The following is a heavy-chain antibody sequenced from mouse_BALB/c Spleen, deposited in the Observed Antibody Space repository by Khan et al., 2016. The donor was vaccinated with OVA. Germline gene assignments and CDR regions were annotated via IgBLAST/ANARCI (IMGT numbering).Heavy chain of an antibody. CDR2: ISYSGST. Sequence: EVQLQESGPGLAKPSLSLSLTCTVSGFSIISDYTWNWIRQFPGKKLEWMGYISYSGSTSFNPSLKSLISITRDSSKNLLFLLLNSMSTEDTATYECARRAYYSNWYFDVWGEGTTVTVSS. D-gene: IGHD2-5*01. J-gene: IGHJ1*01. V-gene: IGHV3-2*02. CDR1: GFSIISDYT. CDR3: ARRAYYSNWYFDV.